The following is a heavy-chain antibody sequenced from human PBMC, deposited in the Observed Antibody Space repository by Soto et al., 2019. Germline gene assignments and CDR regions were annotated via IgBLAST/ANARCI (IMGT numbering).Heavy chain of an antibody. CDR2: INPSGGST. V-gene: IGHV1-46*03. D-gene: IGHD6-13*01. CDR3: AREGFIAAAALDY. Sequence: QVQLVQSGAEVKKPGASVKVSCKASGYTFTSYYMHWVRQAPGQGLEWMGIINPSGGSTSYAQKFQGRVTMTRDTSTSTDYMELSSLRSEETAVYYCAREGFIAAAALDYWGQGTLVTVSS. CDR1: GYTFTSYY. J-gene: IGHJ4*02.